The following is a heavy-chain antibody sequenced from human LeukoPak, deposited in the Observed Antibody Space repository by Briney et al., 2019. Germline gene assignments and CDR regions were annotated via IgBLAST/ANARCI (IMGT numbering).Heavy chain of an antibody. V-gene: IGHV4-39*01. CDR1: GGSIISNTYY. CDR3: VTHQVRTMLNS. Sequence: PSETLSLTCGVSGGSIISNTYYWGWVRQPPGKGLEWIGSMSHSGTPDYNASLRRRAAMSVDTSKNQVSLKLNSVTAADTAVYYCVTHQVRTMLNSWGQGTLVTVSS. CDR2: MSHSGTP. D-gene: IGHD3-10*02. J-gene: IGHJ5*02.